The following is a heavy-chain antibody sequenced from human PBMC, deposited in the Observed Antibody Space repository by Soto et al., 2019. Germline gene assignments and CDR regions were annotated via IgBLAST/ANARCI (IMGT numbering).Heavy chain of an antibody. CDR3: ARDSAGSSWYYYNYYYYGMDV. Sequence: GSLRLSCAASGFTFSSYGMHWVRQAPGKGLEWVAVIWYDGSNKYYADSVKGRFTISRDNSKNTLYLQMNSLRAEDTAVYYCARDSAGSSWYYYNYYYYGMDVWGQGTTVTVSS. CDR2: IWYDGSNK. CDR1: GFTFSSYG. D-gene: IGHD6-13*01. J-gene: IGHJ6*02. V-gene: IGHV3-33*01.